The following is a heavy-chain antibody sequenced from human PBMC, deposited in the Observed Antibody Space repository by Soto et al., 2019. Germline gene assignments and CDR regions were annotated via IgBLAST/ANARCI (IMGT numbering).Heavy chain of an antibody. D-gene: IGHD3-22*01. CDR1: GFTFSKYW. CDR2: IMPDGSEQ. J-gene: IGHJ1*01. V-gene: IGHV3-7*01. Sequence: GGSLRVSCAASGFTFSKYWMTWVRQAPGKGLEWVANIMPDGSEQYYLDSVKGRFTISRDNAKNSLFLQMNSLRAEDTAVYYCVRDLYSYYFGYSTRCQHWGHGPLVTV. CDR3: VRDLYSYYFGYSTRCQH.